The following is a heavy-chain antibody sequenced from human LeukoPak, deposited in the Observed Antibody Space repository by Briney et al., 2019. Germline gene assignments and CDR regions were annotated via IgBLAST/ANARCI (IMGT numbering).Heavy chain of an antibody. D-gene: IGHD3-22*01. Sequence: GGSLRLSCAASGFTFSSYSMNWVRQAPGKGLEWVSSISSSSSYIYYADSVKGRFTISRDNAKNSLYLQMNSLRAEDTAVYYCAREAAEHYYYDSSGYPDYWGQGTLVTVSS. J-gene: IGHJ4*02. CDR1: GFTFSSYS. V-gene: IGHV3-21*01. CDR3: AREAAEHYYYDSSGYPDY. CDR2: ISSSSSYI.